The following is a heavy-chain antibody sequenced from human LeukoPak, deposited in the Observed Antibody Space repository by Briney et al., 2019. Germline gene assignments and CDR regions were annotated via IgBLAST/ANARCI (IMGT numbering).Heavy chain of an antibody. V-gene: IGHV3-23*01. D-gene: IGHD6-13*01. CDR1: GFTFSSYG. Sequence: GGSLRLSCAASGFTFSSYGMSWVRQAPGKGLEWVSAIGGRDGSTYYADSVKGRFTISRDNAKNTLYLQMNSLRAEDTAVYYCARPRGIAAARHYYYYYGMDVWGQGTTVTVSS. CDR2: IGGRDGST. J-gene: IGHJ6*02. CDR3: ARPRGIAAARHYYYYYGMDV.